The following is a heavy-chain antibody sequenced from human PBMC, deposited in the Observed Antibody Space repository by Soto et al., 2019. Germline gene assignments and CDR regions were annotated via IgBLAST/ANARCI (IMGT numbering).Heavy chain of an antibody. CDR2: ISDDGSSK. CDR3: TRADLTVTLSVFDP. V-gene: IGHV3-30-3*01. D-gene: IGHD4-17*01. CDR1: GFIFNTYP. Sequence: QVQLVESGGGVVQPGRSPRLSCAASGFIFNTYPMHWVRQAPGKGLEWVALISDDGSSKYYADSVKGRFTISRDNSKNTLYLQMNSLSAEDTAVYYCTRADLTVTLSVFDPWGQGTLVTVSS. J-gene: IGHJ5*02.